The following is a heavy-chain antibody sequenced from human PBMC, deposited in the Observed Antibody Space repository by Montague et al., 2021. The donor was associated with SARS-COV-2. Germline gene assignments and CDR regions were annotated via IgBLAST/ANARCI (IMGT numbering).Heavy chain of an antibody. CDR3: AGGRQHINMVVVVVTGGEYYFDF. V-gene: IGHV4-34*01. CDR2: IHQSGGT. CDR1: GGSLSDYY. Sequence: SGTLSLTCTVYGGSLSDYYWSWIRQPPGMGLEWIGEIHQSGGTSYNPSLNGRVTISVDTSKNQFSLKLSSVTAADTAVYYCAGGRQHINMVVVVVTGGEYYFDFWGQGTLVAVSS. D-gene: IGHD3-22*01. J-gene: IGHJ4*02.